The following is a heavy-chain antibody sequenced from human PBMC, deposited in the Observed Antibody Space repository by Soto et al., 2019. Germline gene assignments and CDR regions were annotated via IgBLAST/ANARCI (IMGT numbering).Heavy chain of an antibody. J-gene: IGHJ4*02. V-gene: IGHV4-4*02. Sequence: SETLSLTCAVSGGSISSSNWWSWVRQPPGKGLEWIGEIYHSGSTNYNPSLKSRVTISVDKSKNQFSLKLSSVTAADTAVYYCARAEVTAMVNLEYYFDYWGQGTLVTVSS. CDR3: ARAEVTAMVNLEYYFDY. CDR2: IYHSGST. CDR1: GGSISSSNW. D-gene: IGHD5-18*01.